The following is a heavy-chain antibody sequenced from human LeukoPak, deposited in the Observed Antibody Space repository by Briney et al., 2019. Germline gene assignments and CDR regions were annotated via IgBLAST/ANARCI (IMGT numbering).Heavy chain of an antibody. CDR1: GFTFDDYA. CDR3: AKGNRQWLNLNWFDP. CDR2: ISWSSGSI. J-gene: IGHJ5*02. V-gene: IGHV3-9*03. Sequence: GRSLRLSCAASGFTFDDYAMHWVRQAPGKGLEWVSGISWSSGSIGYADSVKGRFTISRDNAKNSLCLQMNSLRAEDMALYYCAKGNRQWLNLNWFDPWGQGTLVTVSS. D-gene: IGHD6-19*01.